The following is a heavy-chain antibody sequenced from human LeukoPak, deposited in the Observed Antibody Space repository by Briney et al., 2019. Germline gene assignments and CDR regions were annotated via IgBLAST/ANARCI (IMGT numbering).Heavy chain of an antibody. CDR1: GFTFSTYW. Sequence: GGSLRLSCAASGFTFSTYWMHWVRQAPGKGLVLVSRIKNDGSSTSYADSVKGRFTISRDNARNTVYLQMNCLRAEDTAVYYCARGWVPSDITLKWGQGTMVTVSS. CDR2: IKNDGSST. V-gene: IGHV3-74*01. CDR3: ARGWVPSDITLK. D-gene: IGHD3-22*01. J-gene: IGHJ3*01.